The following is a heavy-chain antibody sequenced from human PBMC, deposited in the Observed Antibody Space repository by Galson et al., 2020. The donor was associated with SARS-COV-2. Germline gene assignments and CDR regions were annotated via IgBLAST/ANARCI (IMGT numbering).Heavy chain of an antibody. CDR3: AKDRGYSSGYYFDY. CDR1: GFTFDDYA. D-gene: IGHD6-19*01. CDR2: ISWNSGSI. Sequence: SLRLSCAASGFTFDDYAMHWVRQAPGKGLEWVSGISWNSGSIGYADSVKGRFTISRDNAKNSLYLQMNSLRAEDTALYYCAKDRGYSSGYYFDYWGQGTLVTVSS. J-gene: IGHJ4*02. V-gene: IGHV3-9*01.